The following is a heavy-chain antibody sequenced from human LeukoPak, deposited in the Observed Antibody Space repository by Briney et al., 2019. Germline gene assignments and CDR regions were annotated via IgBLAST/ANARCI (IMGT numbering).Heavy chain of an antibody. D-gene: IGHD2-2*01. CDR2: ISVYNGDT. Sequence: GASVKVSCKASGYSFTSCGFSWLRQAPGQGLEYMGWISVYNGDTNYAQKLQGRVTMTTDTSTSTAYMELRSLRSDDTAVYYCARVGVPVKNDYWGQGTLVTVSS. V-gene: IGHV1-18*01. CDR1: GYSFTSCG. J-gene: IGHJ4*02. CDR3: ARVGVPVKNDY.